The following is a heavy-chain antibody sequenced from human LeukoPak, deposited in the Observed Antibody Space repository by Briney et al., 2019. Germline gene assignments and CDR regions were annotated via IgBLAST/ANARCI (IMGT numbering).Heavy chain of an antibody. D-gene: IGHD3-22*01. Sequence: ASVKVSCKASGYTFTSHGISWVRQAPGQGLEWMGWISGYNGHPNYAEKLQGRVTRTTDSPTSTAYMELRSLRSDDTAVFYCARESQIRYYYDRSGYYYGALDYWGQGSLVTVSS. V-gene: IGHV1-18*01. CDR3: ARESQIRYYYDRSGYYYGALDY. CDR2: ISGYNGHP. CDR1: GYTFTSHG. J-gene: IGHJ4*02.